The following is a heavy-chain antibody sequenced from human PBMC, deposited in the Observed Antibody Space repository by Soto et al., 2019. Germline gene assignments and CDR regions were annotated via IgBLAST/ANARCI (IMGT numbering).Heavy chain of an antibody. CDR2: ISYTGNT. D-gene: IGHD6-13*01. Sequence: LQESGPGLVKPSETLSLTCSVFGDSISSRSYYWAWIRRPPGMGLEWIASISYTGNTYYNPSPPVRAAISGNTSKNQFSLKLTFVTAADTAVYYGAEFSWYDGDSITNYYMEFWGNGARVTVSS. J-gene: IGHJ6*03. V-gene: IGHV4-39*01. CDR1: GDSISSRSYY. CDR3: AEFSWYDGDSITNYYMEF.